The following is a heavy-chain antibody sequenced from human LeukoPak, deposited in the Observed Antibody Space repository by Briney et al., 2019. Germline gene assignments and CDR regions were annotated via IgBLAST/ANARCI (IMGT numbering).Heavy chain of an antibody. CDR3: ARQSSLYYYGSGSPFDY. CDR1: GDSVSSHDAA. J-gene: IGHJ4*02. D-gene: IGHD3-10*01. Sequence: SQTLSLTCAIPGDSVSSHDAAWNWIRQSPSRGLEWLGRTYYRSRWLNDYAVSVKSRININPDTSKNQFYLKLSSVTAADTAVYYCARQSSLYYYGSGSPFDYWGQGTLVTVSS. V-gene: IGHV6-1*01. CDR2: TYYRSRWLN.